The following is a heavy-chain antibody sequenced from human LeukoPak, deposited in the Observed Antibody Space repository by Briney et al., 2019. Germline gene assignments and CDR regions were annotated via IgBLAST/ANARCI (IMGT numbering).Heavy chain of an antibody. D-gene: IGHD2-8*02. CDR3: AKASIVLVVYATSDAFDI. CDR2: ISGSGGST. V-gene: IGHV3-23*01. J-gene: IGHJ3*02. Sequence: GGSLRLSCAASGFTFSSYAMSWVRQAPGKGLEWVSAISGSGGSTYYADSVKGRFTISRDNSKNTLYLQMNSLRAEDTAVYYCAKASIVLVVYATSDAFDIWGQGTMVTVSS. CDR1: GFTFSSYA.